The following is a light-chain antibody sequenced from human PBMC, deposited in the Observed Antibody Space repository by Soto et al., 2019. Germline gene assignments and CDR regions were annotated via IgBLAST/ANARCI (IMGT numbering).Light chain of an antibody. CDR1: FGPVTSGNY. CDR3: LLYYGGQLGV. CDR2: STN. J-gene: IGLJ2*01. V-gene: IGLV7-43*01. Sequence: QAVVTQEPSLTVSPGGQVTSPCAPGFGPVTSGNYPNWFQQKPGQAPRALIYSTNHKYSWTPARFSGSLLGGKAALTLSGVQPEDEADYYCLLYYGGQLGVFGGGTQLTVL.